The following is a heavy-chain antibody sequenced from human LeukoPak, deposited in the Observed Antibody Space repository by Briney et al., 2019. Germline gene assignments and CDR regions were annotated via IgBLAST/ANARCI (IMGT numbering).Heavy chain of an antibody. CDR2: IYHSGST. CDR1: GDSISSGGYY. CDR3: ATRGRSGGY. D-gene: IGHD1-26*01. J-gene: IGHJ4*02. V-gene: IGHV4-30-2*01. Sequence: SQTLSLTCTVSGDSISSGGYYWSWIRQPPGKGLEWIGYIYHSGSTYYNPSLKGRVTISVDRSKNQFSLKLSSVTAADTAVYYFATRGRSGGYWGQGTLVTVSS.